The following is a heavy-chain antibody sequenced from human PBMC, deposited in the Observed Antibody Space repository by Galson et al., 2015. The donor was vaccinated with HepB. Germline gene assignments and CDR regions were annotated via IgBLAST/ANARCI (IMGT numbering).Heavy chain of an antibody. D-gene: IGHD3-9*01. V-gene: IGHV3-30*04. J-gene: IGHJ4*02. CDR3: ARVRRYFDWSHALDY. Sequence: SLRLSCAASGFTFSSYAMHWVRQAPGKGLEWVAVISYDGSNKYYADSVKGRFTISRDNSKNTLYLQMNSLRAEDTAVYYCARVRRYFDWSHALDYWGQGTLVTVSS. CDR2: ISYDGSNK. CDR1: GFTFSSYA.